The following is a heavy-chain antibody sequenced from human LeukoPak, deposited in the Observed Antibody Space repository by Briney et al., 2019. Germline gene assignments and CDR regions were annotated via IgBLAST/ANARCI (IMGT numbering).Heavy chain of an antibody. CDR1: GFTFSSYG. Sequence: GRSLRLSCAASGFTFSSYGMHWVRQAPGKGLEWVAVISYDGSNKYYADSVKGRFTISRDNSKNTLYLQMNSLRAEDTAVYYCAKETRVAGFDYWGQGTLVTVSS. J-gene: IGHJ4*02. D-gene: IGHD6-19*01. V-gene: IGHV3-30*18. CDR3: AKETRVAGFDY. CDR2: ISYDGSNK.